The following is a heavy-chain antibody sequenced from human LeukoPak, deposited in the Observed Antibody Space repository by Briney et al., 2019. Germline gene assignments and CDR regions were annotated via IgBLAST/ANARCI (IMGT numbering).Heavy chain of an antibody. CDR3: AREVYDSSGYPMYNWFDP. J-gene: IGHJ5*02. Sequence: SETLSLTCTVSGGSISSYYWSWIRQPPGKGLEWIGYIYYSGSTNYNPSLKSRVTISVDTSKNQFSLKLSTVTAADTAVYYCAREVYDSSGYPMYNWFDPWGQGTLVTVSS. CDR1: GGSISSYY. V-gene: IGHV4-59*01. CDR2: IYYSGST. D-gene: IGHD3-22*01.